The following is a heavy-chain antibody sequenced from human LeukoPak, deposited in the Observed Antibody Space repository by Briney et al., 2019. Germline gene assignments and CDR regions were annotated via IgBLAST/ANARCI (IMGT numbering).Heavy chain of an antibody. CDR1: GYTLTELS. CDR2: FDPEDGET. Sequence: ASVKVSRKVSGYTLTELSMHWVRQAPGKGLEWMGGFDPEDGETIYAQKFQGRVTMTEDTSTDTAYMELSSLRSEDTAVYYCATAVVGTARVFGVVTSLPYWGQGTLVTVSS. CDR3: ATAVVGTARVFGVVTSLPY. V-gene: IGHV1-24*01. J-gene: IGHJ4*02. D-gene: IGHD3-3*01.